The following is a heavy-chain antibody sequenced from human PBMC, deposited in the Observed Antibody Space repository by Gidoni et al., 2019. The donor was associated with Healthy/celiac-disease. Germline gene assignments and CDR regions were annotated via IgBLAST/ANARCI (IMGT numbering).Heavy chain of an antibody. V-gene: IGHV3-48*02. J-gene: IGHJ4*02. CDR3: ARADYGDYVGSDY. CDR1: GFTFSSYS. CDR2: ISSISIPI. D-gene: IGHD4-17*01. Sequence: EVQLVESGGGLVQPGGSLRLSCAASGFTFSSYSMNWVRQAPGKGLEWFSSISSISIPISYADSLKGRFTISRDNAKTSLYLQMNSLRDEDTAVYYCARADYGDYVGSDYWGQGTLVTVSS.